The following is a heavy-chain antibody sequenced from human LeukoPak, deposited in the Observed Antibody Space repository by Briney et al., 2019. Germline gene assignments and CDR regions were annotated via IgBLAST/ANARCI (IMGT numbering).Heavy chain of an antibody. CDR1: GGSFSGYY. Sequence: PSETLSLTCAVYGGSFSGYYWSWIRQPPGKGLEWIGEINHSGSTNYNPSLKSRVTISVDTSKNQFSLKLSSVTAADTAVYYCARCVVPAAAGFDYWGQGTLVTVSP. D-gene: IGHD2-2*01. J-gene: IGHJ4*02. CDR2: INHSGST. CDR3: ARCVVPAAAGFDY. V-gene: IGHV4-34*01.